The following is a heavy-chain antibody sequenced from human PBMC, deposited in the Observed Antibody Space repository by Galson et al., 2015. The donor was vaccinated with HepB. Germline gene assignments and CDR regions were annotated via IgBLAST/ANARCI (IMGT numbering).Heavy chain of an antibody. CDR3: ARGPHDITIFGVVIDAFDI. D-gene: IGHD3-3*01. J-gene: IGHJ3*02. CDR2: INPNSGGT. CDR1: GYTFTGYY. Sequence: SVKVSCKASGYTFTGYYMHWVRQAPGQGLEWMGWINPNSGGTNYAQKFQGRVTMTRDTSISTAYMELSRLRSDDTAVYYCARGPHDITIFGVVIDAFDIWGQGTMVTVSS. V-gene: IGHV1-2*02.